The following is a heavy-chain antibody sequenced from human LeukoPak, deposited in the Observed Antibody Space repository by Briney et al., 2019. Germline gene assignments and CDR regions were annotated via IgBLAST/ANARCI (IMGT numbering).Heavy chain of an antibody. CDR2: INPNSGGI. D-gene: IGHD4-17*01. J-gene: IGHJ4*02. CDR1: GYTFTAYY. Sequence: ASVKVSCKASGYTFTAYYMHWVRQAPGQGLEWMGWINPNSGGINFAQNFQGRVTMTRDTSISTAYMELSRLRSDDTAVYYCARDGSGGPYGDADYWGQGTLVTVSS. CDR3: ARDGSGGPYGDADY. V-gene: IGHV1-2*02.